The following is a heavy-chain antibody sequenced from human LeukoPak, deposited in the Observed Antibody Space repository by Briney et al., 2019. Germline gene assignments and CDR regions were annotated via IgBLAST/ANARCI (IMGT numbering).Heavy chain of an antibody. D-gene: IGHD2-2*01. CDR2: INPYSGAI. J-gene: IGHJ4*02. Sequence: GASVKVSCRSSGFTFTDEYIHWVRQPPGQGLEWMGWINPYSGAINYAQKFQGRVTLTRDTSISTAYIELSRLTSGDTAVYYCARDPKSQLLLDYWGQGTLVTVSS. CDR1: GFTFTDEY. CDR3: ARDPKSQLLLDY. V-gene: IGHV1-2*02.